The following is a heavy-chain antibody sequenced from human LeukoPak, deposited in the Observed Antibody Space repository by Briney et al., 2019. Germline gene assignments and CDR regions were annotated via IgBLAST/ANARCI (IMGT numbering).Heavy chain of an antibody. J-gene: IGHJ4*02. CDR1: GYSFTSYD. V-gene: IGHV1-8*02. CDR2: MNPNSGDA. Sequence: GASVKVSCXASGYSFTSYDINWVRQATGQGLVWIGWMNPNSGDADYTQKFKGRVTFTRDTSTRTAYMEVNSLGSEDTAVYYCARSNFGGNVHFDYWGQGTLVTVSS. D-gene: IGHD4-23*01. CDR3: ARSNFGGNVHFDY.